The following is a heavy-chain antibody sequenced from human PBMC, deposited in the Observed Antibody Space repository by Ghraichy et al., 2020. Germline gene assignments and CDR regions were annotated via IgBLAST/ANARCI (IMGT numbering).Heavy chain of an antibody. J-gene: IGHJ4*02. Sequence: ASLKVSCKASGYTFTSYAMHWVRQAPGQRLEWMGWINAGNGNTKYSQKFQGRVTITRDTSASTAYMELSSLRSEDTAVYYCARDNWPDYYGEGLFDYWGQGTLVTVSS. CDR2: INAGNGNT. D-gene: IGHD3-10*01. CDR3: ARDNWPDYYGEGLFDY. V-gene: IGHV1-3*01. CDR1: GYTFTSYA.